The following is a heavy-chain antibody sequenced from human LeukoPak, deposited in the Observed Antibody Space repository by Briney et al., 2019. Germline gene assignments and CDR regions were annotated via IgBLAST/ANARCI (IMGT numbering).Heavy chain of an antibody. CDR2: ISYDGSNK. D-gene: IGHD2-15*01. J-gene: IGHJ4*02. CDR1: GFTFSSYA. V-gene: IGHV3-30-3*01. Sequence: GGSLRLSCAASGFTFSSYAMHWVRQAPGKGLEWVAVISYDGSNKYYADSVKGRFTISRDNSKNTLYLQMNSLRAEDTAVYYCARGPSPKTVYCSGGSCYPFDYWGQGTLVTVSS. CDR3: ARGPSPKTVYCSGGSCYPFDY.